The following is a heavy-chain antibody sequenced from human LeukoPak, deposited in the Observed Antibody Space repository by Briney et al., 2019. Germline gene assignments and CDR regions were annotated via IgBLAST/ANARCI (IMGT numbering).Heavy chain of an antibody. Sequence: GGSLRLSCAASGFTFSSYGMHWVRQAPGKGLEWVAVISYDGSNKYYADSVKGRFTISRDNSKNTLYLQMNSLRAEDTAVYYCAKEGSIDFWSGSLVDYMDVWGKGTTVTVSS. CDR2: ISYDGSNK. V-gene: IGHV3-30*18. J-gene: IGHJ6*03. CDR1: GFTFSSYG. CDR3: AKEGSIDFWSGSLVDYMDV. D-gene: IGHD3-3*01.